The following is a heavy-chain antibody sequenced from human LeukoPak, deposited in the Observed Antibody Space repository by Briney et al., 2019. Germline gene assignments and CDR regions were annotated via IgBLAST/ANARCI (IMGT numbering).Heavy chain of an antibody. CDR3: AKSIAARRLFDY. CDR1: GFTFSSYA. D-gene: IGHD6-6*01. CDR2: ISGSGGST. V-gene: IGHV3-23*01. Sequence: GGSLRLSCAASGFTFSSYAMSWVRQAPGKGLEWVSAISGSGGSTYYADSVKGRITISRDNSKNTLYLQMNSLRAEDTAVYYCAKSIAARRLFDYWGQGTLVTVSS. J-gene: IGHJ4*02.